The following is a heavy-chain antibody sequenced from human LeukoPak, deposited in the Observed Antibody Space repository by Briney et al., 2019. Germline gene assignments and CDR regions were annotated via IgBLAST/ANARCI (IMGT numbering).Heavy chain of an antibody. CDR3: ARRGYDILTGYPFDY. CDR1: GGSISSSNW. Sequence: SETLSLTCAVSGGSISSSNWWSWVRQPPGKGLEWIGEIYHSGSTNYNPSLKSRVTISVDTSKNQFSLKLSSVTAADTAVYYCARRGYDILTGYPFDYWGQGTLVTVSS. CDR2: IYHSGST. V-gene: IGHV4-4*02. D-gene: IGHD3-9*01. J-gene: IGHJ4*02.